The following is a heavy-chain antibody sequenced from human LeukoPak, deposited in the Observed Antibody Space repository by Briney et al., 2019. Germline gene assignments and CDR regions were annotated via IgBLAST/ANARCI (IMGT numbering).Heavy chain of an antibody. CDR2: IRYDGSNK. CDR1: GITFSSYG. CDR3: AKDLPPLRSKGYYFDY. Sequence: GGSLRLSCAASGITFSSYGMHWVRQAPGKGLEWVAFIRYDGSNKYYADSVRGRFTISRDNSKNTLYLQMNSLRAEDTAVYYCAKDLPPLRSKGYYFDYWGQGTLVTVSS. V-gene: IGHV3-30*02. J-gene: IGHJ4*02.